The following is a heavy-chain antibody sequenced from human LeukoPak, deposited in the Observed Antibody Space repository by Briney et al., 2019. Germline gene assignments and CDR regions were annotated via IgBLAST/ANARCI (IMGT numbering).Heavy chain of an antibody. CDR3: AKDISVPAAIPGDY. J-gene: IGHJ4*02. CDR1: GFTFSNSA. Sequence: PGGSLRPSCAASGFTFSNSAMSWVRQAPGKGLEWVSAISGSGGSTYYADSAKGRFTISRDNSKNTLYLQMNSLRAEDTAVYYCAKDISVPAAIPGDYWGQGTLVTVSS. D-gene: IGHD2-2*02. CDR2: ISGSGGST. V-gene: IGHV3-23*01.